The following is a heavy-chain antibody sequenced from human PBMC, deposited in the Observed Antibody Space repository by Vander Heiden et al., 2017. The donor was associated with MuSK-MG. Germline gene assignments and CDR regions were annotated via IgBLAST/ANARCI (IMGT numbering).Heavy chain of an antibody. Sequence: QVQLQQWGAGLLKPSETLSLTCAVYGGSFSGYYWSWIRQPPGKGLEWIGEINHSGNTNYNPSLKSRVTISVDTSKNQFSLKLSSVTAADTAVYYCARGVVHRPYWFDPWGHGTLVTVSS. CDR2: INHSGNT. J-gene: IGHJ5*02. D-gene: IGHD1-1*01. CDR3: ARGVVHRPYWFDP. V-gene: IGHV4-34*01. CDR1: GGSFSGYY.